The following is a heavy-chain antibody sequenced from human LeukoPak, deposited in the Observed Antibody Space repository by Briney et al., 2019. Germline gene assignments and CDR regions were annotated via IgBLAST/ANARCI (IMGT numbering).Heavy chain of an antibody. D-gene: IGHD6-13*01. Sequence: SETLSLTCTVYGGSISSGSYYWSWIRQPAGKGLEWIERIYTSGSTNYNPSLKSRVTISVDTSKNQFSLKLSSVTDADTAVYYCARESVGGQQLVGPYNWFDPWGQGTLVTVSS. J-gene: IGHJ5*02. CDR1: GGSISSGSYY. CDR2: IYTSGST. CDR3: ARESVGGQQLVGPYNWFDP. V-gene: IGHV4-61*02.